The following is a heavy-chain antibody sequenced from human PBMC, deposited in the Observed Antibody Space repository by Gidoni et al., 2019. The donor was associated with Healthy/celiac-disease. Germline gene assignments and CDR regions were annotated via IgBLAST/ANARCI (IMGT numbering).Heavy chain of an antibody. CDR3: ARGGNCSSTSCLSYYYYGMDV. D-gene: IGHD2-2*01. Sequence: QVQLQQWGAGLLKPSETLSLTCAVYGGSFSGYYWRWIRQPPGKGLEWIGEINHSGSTNYNPSLKSRVTISVDTSKNQFSLKLSSVTAADTAVYYCARGGNCSSTSCLSYYYYGMDVWGQGTTVTVSS. CDR1: GGSFSGYY. CDR2: INHSGST. J-gene: IGHJ6*02. V-gene: IGHV4-34*01.